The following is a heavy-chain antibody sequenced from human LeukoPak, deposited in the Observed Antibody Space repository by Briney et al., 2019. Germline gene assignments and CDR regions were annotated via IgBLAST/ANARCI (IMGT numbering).Heavy chain of an antibody. J-gene: IGHJ4*02. Sequence: ASVEVSCKASGYTLIDYYIHWVRQAPGQGLEWMGWIYPNNDDTYYAQKFKGRVTMTRDTSISTYYMELSRLRSDDTAVYYCARKGMYYGDYDYWGQGTLVTVSS. D-gene: IGHD2-8*01. V-gene: IGHV1-2*02. CDR3: ARKGMYYGDYDY. CDR1: GYTLIDYY. CDR2: IYPNNDDT.